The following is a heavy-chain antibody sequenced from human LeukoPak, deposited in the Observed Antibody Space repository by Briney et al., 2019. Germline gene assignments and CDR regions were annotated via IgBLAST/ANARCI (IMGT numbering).Heavy chain of an antibody. CDR1: GYTFTTYN. D-gene: IGHD3-10*01. Sequence: ASVKVSCKASGYTFTTYNINWVRQAPGQGLEWIGWISGYNGNTNYAQKLQGRVTMTTDTSTSTAYMELRSLKSDDTAVYYCARLYYGSGSYYNNWFDPWGQGTLVTVSS. CDR2: ISGYNGNT. CDR3: ARLYYGSGSYYNNWFDP. V-gene: IGHV1-18*01. J-gene: IGHJ5*02.